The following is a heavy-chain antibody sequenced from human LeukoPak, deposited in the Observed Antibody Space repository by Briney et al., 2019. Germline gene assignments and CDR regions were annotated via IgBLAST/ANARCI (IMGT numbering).Heavy chain of an antibody. J-gene: IGHJ5*02. CDR2: IYYSGST. CDR3: ARDYGSGSYYH. D-gene: IGHD3-10*01. V-gene: IGHV4-39*07. Sequence: SETLSLTCTVSGGSISSSSDYWGWIRQPPGKGLEWIGSIYYSGSTYYNPSLKSRITISVDTSKNQFSLKLSSVTAADTAVYYCARDYGSGSYYHWGQGTLVTVSS. CDR1: GGSISSSSDY.